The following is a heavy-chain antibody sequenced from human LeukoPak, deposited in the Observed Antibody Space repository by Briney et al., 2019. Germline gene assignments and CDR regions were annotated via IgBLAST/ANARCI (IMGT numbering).Heavy chain of an antibody. CDR1: GGTFSSYA. J-gene: IGHJ6*03. CDR3: AREGSSSEYYYYMDV. D-gene: IGHD6-13*01. V-gene: IGHV1-69*05. Sequence: SVKVSCKASGGTFSSYAISWVRQAPGQGLEWMGGIIPIFGTANYAQKFQGRVTITTDESTSTAYMELSSLRPEDTAVYYCAREGSSSEYYYYMDVWGKGTTVTVSS. CDR2: IIPIFGTA.